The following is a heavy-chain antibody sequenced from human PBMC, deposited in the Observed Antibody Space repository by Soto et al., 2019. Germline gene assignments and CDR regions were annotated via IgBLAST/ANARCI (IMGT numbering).Heavy chain of an antibody. D-gene: IGHD5-18*01. V-gene: IGHV1-69*12. CDR1: GGTFSSYA. Sequence: QVQLVQSGAEVKKPGSSVKVSCKASGGTFSSYAISWVRQAPGQGLEWMGGIIPIFGTANYAQKFQGRVTTTADESSRTAYMELSSLRSEDPAVYYCASLVDTAMAPGYYYGMDVWGQGTTVTVSS. CDR3: ASLVDTAMAPGYYYGMDV. J-gene: IGHJ6*02. CDR2: IIPIFGTA.